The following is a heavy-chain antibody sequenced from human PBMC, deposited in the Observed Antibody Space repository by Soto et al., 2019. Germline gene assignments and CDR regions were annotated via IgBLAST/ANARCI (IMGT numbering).Heavy chain of an antibody. CDR3: SGCSGGACHQNYCMDV. V-gene: IGHV3-21*01. Sequence: EVHLVESGGGLVKPGGSLRLSCAVSGFTFSSCTMNWVRQAPGKGLEWVSSISPSTSHIYYADSVKGRFTISRDNAKNSLSLQMNSLRADDTAVYYCSGCSGGACHQNYCMDVWGQGTRVTVSS. CDR1: GFTFSSCT. J-gene: IGHJ6*02. CDR2: ISPSTSHI. D-gene: IGHD2-15*01.